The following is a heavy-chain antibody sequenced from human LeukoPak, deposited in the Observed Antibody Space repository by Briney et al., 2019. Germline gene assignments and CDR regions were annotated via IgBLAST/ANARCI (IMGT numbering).Heavy chain of an antibody. J-gene: IGHJ4*02. CDR2: INQDGSAK. CDR3: ARDSGYNAFDY. Sequence: GGSLRLSCADSGSLFSNSWMAWVRQAPGRGLEWLANINQDGSAKTCVDSVKGRFTISRDNAKNSLYLQMNSLRAEDTAMYYCARDSGYNAFDYWGQGTLVTVSS. CDR1: GSLFSNSW. D-gene: IGHD5-12*01. V-gene: IGHV3-7*05.